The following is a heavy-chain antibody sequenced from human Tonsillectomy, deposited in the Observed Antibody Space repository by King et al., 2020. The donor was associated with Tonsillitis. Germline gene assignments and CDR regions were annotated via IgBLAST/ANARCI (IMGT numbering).Heavy chain of an antibody. D-gene: IGHD6-19*01. CDR3: ASYAVAGNLYFDY. Sequence: SYYWGWIRQPPGKGLEWIGSIYYSGITFYTPSLKSRVTISVDTSKNQFSLKLSSVTAADTAVAYCASYAVAGNLYFDYWGQGTLVTVSS. V-gene: IGHV4-39*07. CDR1: SYY. CDR2: IYYSGIT. J-gene: IGHJ4*02.